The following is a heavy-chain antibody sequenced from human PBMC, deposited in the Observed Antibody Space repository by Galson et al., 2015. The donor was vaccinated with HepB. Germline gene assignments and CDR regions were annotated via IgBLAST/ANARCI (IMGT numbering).Heavy chain of an antibody. D-gene: IGHD4-17*01. CDR3: ARVGTLSTVTTSVGYYGMDV. V-gene: IGHV4-34*01. Sequence: CTVYGGSFSGYYWSWIRQPPGKGLEWIGEINHSGSTNYNPSLKSRVTISVDTSKNQFSLKLSSVTAADTAVYYCARVGTLSTVTTSVGYYGMDVWGQGTTVTVSS. CDR2: INHSGST. J-gene: IGHJ6*02. CDR1: GGSFSGYY.